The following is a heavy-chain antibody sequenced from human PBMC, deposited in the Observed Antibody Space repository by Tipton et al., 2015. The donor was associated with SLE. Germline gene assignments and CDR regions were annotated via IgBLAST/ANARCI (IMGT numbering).Heavy chain of an antibody. CDR1: GGSFSGYY. Sequence: TLSLTCSVYGGSFSGYYWSWIRQPPGKGLEWIGYIYYSGSTNYNPSLKSRVTISVDSSKSQFSLKLSSVTAADTAVYYCARALWVDKDFVEDPVGIRLRSFDMWGQGALVTVSS. CDR2: IYYSGST. D-gene: IGHD2-2*02. CDR3: ARALWVDKDFVEDPVGIRLRSFDM. V-gene: IGHV4-59*01. J-gene: IGHJ3*02.